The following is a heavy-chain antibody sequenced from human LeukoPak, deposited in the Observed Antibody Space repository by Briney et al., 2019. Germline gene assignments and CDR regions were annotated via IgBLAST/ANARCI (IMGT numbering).Heavy chain of an antibody. Sequence: GGSLRLSCAASGFTFSSYAMSWVRQAPGKGLEWVSAISGSGVSTYYAGSVKGRFTISRDNSENTLYLQVNSLRAEDTAVCYCAKDQGYSGYDAFDYWGQGTLVTVSS. CDR2: ISGSGVST. D-gene: IGHD5-12*01. CDR3: AKDQGYSGYDAFDY. J-gene: IGHJ4*02. CDR1: GFTFSSYA. V-gene: IGHV3-23*01.